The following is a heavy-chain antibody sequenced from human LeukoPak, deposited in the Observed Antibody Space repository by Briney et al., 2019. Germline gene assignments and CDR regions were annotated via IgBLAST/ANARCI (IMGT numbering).Heavy chain of an antibody. J-gene: IGHJ4*02. Sequence: PETLSHTRTVSSGPLSSFFRSWIRQPPGKGLEWIGYIYYTGSTNYNPSLKSRVTISADTSKNQFSLKLSSVTAADTAVYFCASLLVPVASRFDYWGQGTLVTVSS. V-gene: IGHV4-59*01. CDR3: ASLLVPVASRFDY. CDR1: SGPLSSFF. CDR2: IYYTGST. D-gene: IGHD2-2*01.